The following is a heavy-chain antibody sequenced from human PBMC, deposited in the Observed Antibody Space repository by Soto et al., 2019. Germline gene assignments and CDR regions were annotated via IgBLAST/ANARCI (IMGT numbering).Heavy chain of an antibody. CDR3: ARSRQPYVLRYFDWPDAFDI. Sequence: EVQLVESGGGLVQAGGSLRLFCAVSGFTFSRYEMNWVRQAPGKGLEWVSYIGTSGKTIYYADSVRGRFTISRDNAKNSLYLQMNSLRAEDTAVYYCARSRQPYVLRYFDWPDAFDIWGQGTMVTVSS. CDR1: GFTFSRYE. J-gene: IGHJ3*02. CDR2: IGTSGKTI. V-gene: IGHV3-48*03. D-gene: IGHD3-9*01.